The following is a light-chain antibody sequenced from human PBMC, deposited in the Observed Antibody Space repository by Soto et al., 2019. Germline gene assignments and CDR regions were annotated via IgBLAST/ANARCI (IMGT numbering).Light chain of an antibody. Sequence: QSVLTQPASVSGSPGQSITISCTGTSSDVGGYNYVSWYQQHPGKAPKLMIYEVSNRLSGVSNRFSGSKSGNTASLTISGLQAEDEADYYCSSYTSSSTPNFGTGTKVTVL. CDR2: EVS. CDR1: SSDVGGYNY. V-gene: IGLV2-14*01. CDR3: SSYTSSSTPN. J-gene: IGLJ1*01.